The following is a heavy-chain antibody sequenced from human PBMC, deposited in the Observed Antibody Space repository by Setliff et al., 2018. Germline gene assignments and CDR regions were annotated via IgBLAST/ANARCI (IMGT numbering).Heavy chain of an antibody. CDR3: AKATGFGELFI. J-gene: IGHJ4*02. V-gene: IGHV4-61*02. CDR1: GGAFSSGSYY. D-gene: IGHD3-10*01. CDR2: IYSEGST. Sequence: SETLSLTCTVSGGAFSSGSYYWSWIRQPAGKGLEWIGLIYSEGSTSYNPSLKSRLTMSVDPSKNQVSLRLASVTAADTAVYYCAKATGFGELFIWGQGALVTVSS.